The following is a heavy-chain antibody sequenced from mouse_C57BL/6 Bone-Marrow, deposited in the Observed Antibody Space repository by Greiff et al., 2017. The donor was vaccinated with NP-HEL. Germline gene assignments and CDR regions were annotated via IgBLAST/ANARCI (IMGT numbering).Heavy chain of an antibody. V-gene: IGHV5-9-1*02. D-gene: IGHD1-1*01. CDR2: ISSGGDYI. CDR3: TRDYYGSSLSYYAMDY. CDR1: GFTFSSYA. Sequence: EVQLVESGEGLVKPGGSLKLSCAASGFTFSSYAMSWVRQTPEKRLEWVAYISSGGDYIYYADTVKGRFTISRDNARNTLYLQMSSLKSEDTAMYYCTRDYYGSSLSYYAMDYWGQGTSVTVSS. J-gene: IGHJ4*01.